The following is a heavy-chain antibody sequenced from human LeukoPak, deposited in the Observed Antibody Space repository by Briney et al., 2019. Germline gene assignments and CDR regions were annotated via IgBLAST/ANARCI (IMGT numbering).Heavy chain of an antibody. Sequence: PGGSLRLSCAAPGFTFGNAWMSWVRQAPGKGLEWVGRIKSKTDGGTTDYTAPVKGRFTISRDDSKNTLYLQMNSLKTEDTAVYYCTTDLDWGEVDYWGQGTLVTVSS. J-gene: IGHJ4*02. V-gene: IGHV3-15*01. CDR1: GFTFGNAW. CDR3: TTDLDWGEVDY. D-gene: IGHD3/OR15-3a*01. CDR2: IKSKTDGGTT.